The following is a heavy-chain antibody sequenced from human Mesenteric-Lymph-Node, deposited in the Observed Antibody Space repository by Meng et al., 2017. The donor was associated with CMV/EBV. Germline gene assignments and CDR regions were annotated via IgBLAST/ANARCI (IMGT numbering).Heavy chain of an antibody. D-gene: IGHD2-15*01. CDR2: IYWDDDK. CDR1: GCSLTTSGVG. V-gene: IGHV2-5*02. J-gene: IGHJ4*02. CDR3: AHKYCSGGSCSPFDY. Sequence: SGCSLTTSGVGVGWIRQPPGKALEWLAVIYWDDDKRYSPSLTSRLTLTKDTSKNQVVLTMTNMDPVDTGTYYCAHKYCSGGSCSPFDYWGPGTLVTVSS.